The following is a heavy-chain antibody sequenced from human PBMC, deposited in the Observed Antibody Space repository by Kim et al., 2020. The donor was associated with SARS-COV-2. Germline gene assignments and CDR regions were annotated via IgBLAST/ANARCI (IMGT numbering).Heavy chain of an antibody. D-gene: IGHD6-19*01. V-gene: IGHV3-23*01. CDR3: AKGGYSSGWYFDY. Sequence: YADSVKGRFTISRDNPKNTLYLQMNSLRAEDTAVYYCAKGGYSSGWYFDYWGQGTLVTVSS. J-gene: IGHJ4*02.